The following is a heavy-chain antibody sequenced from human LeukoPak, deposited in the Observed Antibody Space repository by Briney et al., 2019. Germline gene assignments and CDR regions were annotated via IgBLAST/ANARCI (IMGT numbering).Heavy chain of an antibody. CDR2: IYSSGST. D-gene: IGHD3-10*01. CDR3: ARFSRGGSGSYENWFDP. J-gene: IGHJ5*02. Sequence: PSETLSLTCTVSGGSVSSYYWSWIRQPAGKGLEWVGHIYSSGSTNYNPSLKSRVSMSVDTSKNQFPLKLSSVTAADTAVYYCARFSRGGSGSYENWFDPWGQGTLVTVSS. V-gene: IGHV4-4*07. CDR1: GGSVSSYY.